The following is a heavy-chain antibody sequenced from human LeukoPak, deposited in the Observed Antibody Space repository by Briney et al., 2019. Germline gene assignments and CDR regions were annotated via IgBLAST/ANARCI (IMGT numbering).Heavy chain of an antibody. V-gene: IGHV3-7*01. CDR1: GFTFSSYW. D-gene: IGHD5-12*01. CDR3: ARGSRWDIVDYYFDY. Sequence: GGSLRLSCAASGFTFSSYWMSWVRQAPGKGLEWVANIKQDGSEKYYVDSVKGRFTISRDNAKNSLYLQMNSLRAEDTAVYYCARGSRWDIVDYYFDYWGQGTLVTVSS. CDR2: IKQDGSEK. J-gene: IGHJ4*02.